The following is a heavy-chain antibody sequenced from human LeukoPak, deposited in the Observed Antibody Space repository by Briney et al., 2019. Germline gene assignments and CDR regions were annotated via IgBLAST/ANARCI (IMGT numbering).Heavy chain of an antibody. CDR1: GFTFSSYS. D-gene: IGHD5-12*01. Sequence: PGGSLRLSRAASGFTFSSYSMTWVRQAPGKGLEWVSSISSSSSYIYYADSVKGRFTISRDNAKNSLYLQMNSLRAEDTAVYYCARDTMAGYGEQWGQGTLVTVSS. J-gene: IGHJ4*02. V-gene: IGHV3-21*01. CDR3: ARDTMAGYGEQ. CDR2: ISSSSSYI.